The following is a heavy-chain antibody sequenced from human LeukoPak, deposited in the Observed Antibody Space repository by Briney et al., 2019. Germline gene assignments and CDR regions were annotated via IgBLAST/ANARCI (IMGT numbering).Heavy chain of an antibody. CDR1: GFTFSSYA. CDR3: ARDETAVVVAANLPYGMDV. CDR2: ISISGGST. J-gene: IGHJ6*02. D-gene: IGHD2-15*01. Sequence: SGGSLRLSCAASGFTFSSYAMSWVRQAPGKGLEWVSDISISGGSTYYADSVKGRFTISRDNAKNSLYLQMNSLRAEDTAVYYCARDETAVVVAANLPYGMDVWGQGTTVTVSS. V-gene: IGHV3-23*01.